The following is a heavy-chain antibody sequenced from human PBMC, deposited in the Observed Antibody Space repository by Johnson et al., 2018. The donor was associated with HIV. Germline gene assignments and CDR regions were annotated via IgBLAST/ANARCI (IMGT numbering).Heavy chain of an antibody. J-gene: IGHJ3*02. CDR3: VKGMDSSSWYAFDI. CDR2: IGTAGDT. V-gene: IGHV3-13*01. Sequence: EVQLVESGGGLVQPGGSLRLSCAASGFNFSNYAMTWVRQATGKGLEWVSAIGTAGDTYYPGSVTGRFTISRENAKNSLYLQMNSLRAGDTAIYYCVKGMDSSSWYAFDIWSQGTMGTVSS. CDR1: GFNFSNYA. D-gene: IGHD6-13*01.